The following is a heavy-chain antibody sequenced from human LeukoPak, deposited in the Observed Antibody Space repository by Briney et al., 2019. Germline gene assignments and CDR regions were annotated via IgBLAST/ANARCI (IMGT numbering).Heavy chain of an antibody. CDR3: AREGIESGPRIEYYYYMDV. J-gene: IGHJ6*03. V-gene: IGHV3-30*19. D-gene: IGHD3-3*01. CDR2: ISYDGSNK. Sequence: GGSLRLSCAASGFTFSYYGMHWVRQAPGKGLEWVAVISYDGSNKYYADSVKGRFTISRDNSKNTLYLQMNSLRAEDTAVYYCAREGIESGPRIEYYYYMDVWGKGTTVTVSS. CDR1: GFTFSYYG.